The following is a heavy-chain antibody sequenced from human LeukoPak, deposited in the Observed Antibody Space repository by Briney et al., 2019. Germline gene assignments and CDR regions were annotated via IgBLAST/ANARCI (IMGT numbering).Heavy chain of an antibody. CDR1: GYSISSGYY. Sequence: NPSETLSLTCAVSGYSISSGYYWAWIRQPPGKGLEWIGSIYHSGSTHYNPSLKSRVTISVDTSKNHFSLKLSSVTAADTAVYYCARNSGSGYFDYWGQGTLVTVSS. D-gene: IGHD6-6*01. J-gene: IGHJ4*02. CDR3: ARNSGSGYFDY. V-gene: IGHV4-38-2*01. CDR2: IYHSGST.